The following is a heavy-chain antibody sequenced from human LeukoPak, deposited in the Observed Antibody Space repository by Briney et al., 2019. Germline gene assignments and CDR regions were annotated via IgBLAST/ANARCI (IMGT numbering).Heavy chain of an antibody. Sequence: SVKVSCKASGGTFSSYAISWVRQAPGQGLEWMGGIIPIFGTANYAQKFQGRVTITADKSTSTAYKELSSLRSEDTVVYYCARDLSGDVLTAPFDYWGQGTLVTVSS. J-gene: IGHJ4*02. CDR1: GGTFSSYA. CDR3: ARDLSGDVLTAPFDY. D-gene: IGHD1-1*01. V-gene: IGHV1-69*06. CDR2: IIPIFGTA.